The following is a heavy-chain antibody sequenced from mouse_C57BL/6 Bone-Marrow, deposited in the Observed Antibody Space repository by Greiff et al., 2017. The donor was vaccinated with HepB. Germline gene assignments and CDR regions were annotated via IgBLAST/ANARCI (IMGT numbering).Heavy chain of an antibody. CDR3: AREKSKNEVEY. CDR2: IDPNCGGT. CDR1: GYTFTSYW. J-gene: IGHJ3*01. V-gene: IGHV1-72*01. D-gene: IGHD1-3*01. Sequence: QVQLQQPGAELVKPGASVKLSCKASGYTFTSYWMHWVKPRPGRGLAWIGRIDPNCGGTKYNEKFKSKATLTVDKAYSTAYMQLSSLTSEDSAVYECAREKSKNEVEYWGQGTLVTVSA.